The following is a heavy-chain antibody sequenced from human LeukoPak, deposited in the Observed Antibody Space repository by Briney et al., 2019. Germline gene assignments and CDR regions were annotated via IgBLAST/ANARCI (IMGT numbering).Heavy chain of an antibody. CDR1: GFTFSSYG. CDR3: AKDLEMATITGLGYYYYYYMDV. CDR2: IWYDGSNK. V-gene: IGHV3-33*06. J-gene: IGHJ6*03. D-gene: IGHD5-24*01. Sequence: GRSLRLSCAASGFTFSSYGMHWVRQAPGKGLEWVAVIWYDGSNKYYADSVEGRFTISRDNSKNTLYLQMNSLRAEDTAVYYCAKDLEMATITGLGYYYYYYMDVWGKGTTVTVSS.